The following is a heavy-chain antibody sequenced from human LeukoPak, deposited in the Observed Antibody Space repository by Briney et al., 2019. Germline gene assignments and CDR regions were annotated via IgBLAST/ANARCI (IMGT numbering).Heavy chain of an antibody. J-gene: IGHJ6*03. Sequence: ASVKVSCKASGYTFTGYYMHWVRQAPGQGLEWMGWINPNSGGTNYAQKFQGRVTMTRDTSISTAYMELSRLRSDDTAVYYCARGHPWNRVAATLGSRYSMDVWGKGATVTISS. CDR1: GYTFTGYY. CDR3: ARGHPWNRVAATLGSRYSMDV. V-gene: IGHV1-2*02. D-gene: IGHD2-15*01. CDR2: INPNSGGT.